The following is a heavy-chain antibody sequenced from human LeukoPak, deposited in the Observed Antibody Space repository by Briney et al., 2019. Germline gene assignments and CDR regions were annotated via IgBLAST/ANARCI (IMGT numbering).Heavy chain of an antibody. V-gene: IGHV3-33*06. Sequence: GRSLRLSCAASGFTFSSYGMHWVRQAPGKGLEWVAVIWYDGSNKYYADSVKGRFTISRDNSKNTLYLQMNSLRAEDTAVYYCAKDQHYDSSGYNHAFDYWGQETLVTVSS. D-gene: IGHD3-22*01. CDR3: AKDQHYDSSGYNHAFDY. CDR1: GFTFSSYG. J-gene: IGHJ4*02. CDR2: IWYDGSNK.